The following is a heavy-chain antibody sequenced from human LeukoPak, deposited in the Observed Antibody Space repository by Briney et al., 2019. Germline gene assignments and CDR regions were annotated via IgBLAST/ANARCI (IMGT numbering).Heavy chain of an antibody. Sequence: GSLRLSCPASGFTFSGHWMSWVRQAPGKGLEWVSYISSSGSTIYYADSVEGRFTISRDNAKNSLYLQMNSLRAEDTAVYYCARDRVRGLRGAFDIWGQGTMVTVSS. CDR2: ISSSGSTI. CDR1: GFTFSGHW. J-gene: IGHJ3*02. D-gene: IGHD3-10*01. CDR3: ARDRVRGLRGAFDI. V-gene: IGHV3-11*01.